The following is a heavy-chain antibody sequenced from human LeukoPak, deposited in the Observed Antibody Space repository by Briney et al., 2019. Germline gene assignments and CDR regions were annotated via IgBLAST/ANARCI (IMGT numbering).Heavy chain of an antibody. Sequence: ASMKVSCKASGYTFTSYYMHWVRQAPGQGLEWMGIINPSGGSTSYAQKFQGRVTMTRDTSTSTVYMELSSLRSEDTAVYYCARERSARCSGGSCYSGANWFDPRGQGTLVTVSS. CDR1: GYTFTSYY. V-gene: IGHV1-46*01. J-gene: IGHJ5*02. D-gene: IGHD2-15*01. CDR3: ARERSARCSGGSCYSGANWFDP. CDR2: INPSGGST.